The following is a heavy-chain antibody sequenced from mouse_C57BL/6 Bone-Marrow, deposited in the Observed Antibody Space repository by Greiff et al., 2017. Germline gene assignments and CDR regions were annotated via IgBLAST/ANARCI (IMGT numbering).Heavy chain of an antibody. CDR1: GYTFTSYW. D-gene: IGHD1-1*01. CDR3: TPYYPGFAY. J-gene: IGHJ3*01. Sequence: VQLQQSGAELVMPGASVKLSCKASGYTFTSYWMHWVKQRPEQGLEWIGWIDPENGDTEYASKFQGKATITADTSSNTAYLQLSSLTSEDTAVYYCTPYYPGFAYWGQGTLVTVSA. CDR2: IDPENGDT. V-gene: IGHV14-4*01.